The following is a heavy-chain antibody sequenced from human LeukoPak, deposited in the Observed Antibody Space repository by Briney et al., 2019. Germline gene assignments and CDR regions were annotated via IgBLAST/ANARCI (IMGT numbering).Heavy chain of an antibody. CDR2: IYYSGST. D-gene: IGHD4-17*01. CDR1: AGSISSSSYY. V-gene: IGHV4-39*01. J-gene: IGHJ4*02. CDR3: ARQKGDYGDLYYFDY. Sequence: SETLSLTCTVSAGSISSSSYYWGWIRQPPGKGLEWLVSIYYSGSTYYNSSLKSRVTISVDTSKNQFSLKLSSVTAADTAVYYCARQKGDYGDLYYFDYWGQGTLVTVSS.